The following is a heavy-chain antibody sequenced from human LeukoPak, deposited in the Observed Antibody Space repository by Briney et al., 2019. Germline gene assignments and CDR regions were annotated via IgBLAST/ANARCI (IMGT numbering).Heavy chain of an antibody. CDR2: MYYSGST. J-gene: IGHJ4*02. V-gene: IGHV4-30-4*01. CDR1: GGSISSGDYY. CDR3: ARVAMTWGIDY. D-gene: IGHD5-18*01. Sequence: SETLSLTCTVSGGSISSGDYYWSWSRQPPGKGLEWIGYMYYSGSTYYNPSLKSRVTISVDTSKNQFSLKLSSVTAADTAVYYCARVAMTWGIDYWGQGTLVTVSS.